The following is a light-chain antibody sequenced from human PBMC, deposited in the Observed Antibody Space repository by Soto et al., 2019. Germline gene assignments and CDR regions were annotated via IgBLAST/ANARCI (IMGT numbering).Light chain of an antibody. CDR3: SSYKSSSTRV. V-gene: IGLV2-14*03. J-gene: IGLJ1*01. CDR2: EVS. Sequence: QSVLTQPASVSGSPGQSITISCTGTSSDVGAYDYVSWYQQHPDKAPKLMIYEVSNRPSGVSNRFSGSKSVNTATLTISGLQADDEVDYYCSSYKSSSTRVFETGPRSPS. CDR1: SSDVGAYDY.